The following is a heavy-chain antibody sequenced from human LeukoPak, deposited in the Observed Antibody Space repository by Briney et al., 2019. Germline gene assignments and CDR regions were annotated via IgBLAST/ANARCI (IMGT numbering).Heavy chain of an antibody. V-gene: IGHV3-74*01. J-gene: IGHJ5*02. D-gene: IGHD6-19*01. CDR3: TRGQPQWLVFNWFDP. CDR1: GFTFSTYW. Sequence: GGPVRLSCAASGFTFSTYWMHWVRQAPGMGLVWVSSINSDGSSTTYADSVKGRFTISRDNAKNTLYLQMNSLRAEDTAVYYCTRGQPQWLVFNWFDPWGQGTLVTVSS. CDR2: INSDGSST.